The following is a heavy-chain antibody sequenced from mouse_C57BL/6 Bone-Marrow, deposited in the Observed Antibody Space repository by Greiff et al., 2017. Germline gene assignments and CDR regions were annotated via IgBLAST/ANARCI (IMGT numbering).Heavy chain of an antibody. D-gene: IGHD2-12*01. V-gene: IGHV1-59*01. J-gene: IGHJ3*01. CDR2: IDPTNSDT. CDR3: AREDNYDVCAY. CDR1: GYTFTDYW. Sequence: QVQLQQPGAELVRPGTSVKLSCKASGYTFTDYWMHWVKQRPGQGLEWIGEIDPTNSDTNYNQKFKGKATLTVDTSSSTAYMQLRSLTSEDSAVYYCAREDNYDVCAYWGRGTVVTVSA.